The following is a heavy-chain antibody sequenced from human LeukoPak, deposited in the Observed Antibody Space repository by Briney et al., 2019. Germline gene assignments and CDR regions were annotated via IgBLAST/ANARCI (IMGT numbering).Heavy chain of an antibody. CDR3: ARGFWSSGWSAQPYYFDY. CDR1: GFTFTSHD. D-gene: IGHD6-19*01. V-gene: IGHV1-8*01. CDR2: MNPNSGNT. Sequence: ASVKVSCKASGFTFTSHDYNWVRQATGQGLEWMGWMNPNSGNTGYAQKFQGRITMTKNTSITTAYMELSNLRSEDTAVYYCARGFWSSGWSAQPYYFDYWGQGNLVTVSS. J-gene: IGHJ4*02.